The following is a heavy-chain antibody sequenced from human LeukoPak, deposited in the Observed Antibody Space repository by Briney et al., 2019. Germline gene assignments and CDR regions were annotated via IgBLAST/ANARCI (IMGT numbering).Heavy chain of an antibody. CDR1: GYTFTGYY. CDR3: ARAIAAAGDF. Sequence: GASVKVSCKASGYTFTGYYMHWVRQAPGQGLEWMGWINPNSGGTNYAQKFQGRVTMTRDTSINTAYMELNRLKSDDTAVYYCARAIAAAGDFWGQGTLVTVSS. V-gene: IGHV1-2*02. J-gene: IGHJ4*02. CDR2: INPNSGGT. D-gene: IGHD6-13*01.